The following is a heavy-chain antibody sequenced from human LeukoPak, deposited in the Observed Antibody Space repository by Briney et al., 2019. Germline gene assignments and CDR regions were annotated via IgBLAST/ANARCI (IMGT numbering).Heavy chain of an antibody. Sequence: GGSLRLSCATSGFTFSSYWMSWVRQAPGKGLEWVANIKQDGSEIYYVDSVRGRFTISRDNAKNPLYLQMNSLRAGDTAVYFCARDNMLGYYFDYWGQGTLVTVSS. J-gene: IGHJ4*02. V-gene: IGHV3-7*01. D-gene: IGHD1-26*01. CDR3: ARDNMLGYYFDY. CDR1: GFTFSSYW. CDR2: IKQDGSEI.